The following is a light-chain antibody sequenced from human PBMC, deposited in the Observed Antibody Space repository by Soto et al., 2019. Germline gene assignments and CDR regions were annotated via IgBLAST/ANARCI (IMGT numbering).Light chain of an antibody. J-gene: IGLJ1*01. CDR3: SSYAGSNNFV. CDR1: SSDVGGYNF. CDR2: QVS. V-gene: IGLV2-8*01. Sequence: QSVLTQPPSASGSPGQSVTVSCTGTSSDVGGYNFVSWYQHHPGKAPKLMIYQVSKRPSGVPDRFSGSKPGNTASLTVSGLQAEDEADYYCSSYAGSNNFVFGTGTKVTVL.